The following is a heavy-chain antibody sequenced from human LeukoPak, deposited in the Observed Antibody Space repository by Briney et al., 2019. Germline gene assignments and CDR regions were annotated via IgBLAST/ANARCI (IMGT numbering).Heavy chain of an antibody. CDR3: VKLSPYGGIGY. D-gene: IGHD4-23*01. CDR1: GFTFNNYA. J-gene: IGHJ4*02. V-gene: IGHV3-23*01. Sequence: GGSLRLSCAASGFTFNNYAMTWVRQAPGKGLEWVSAISGSGGSTYYADSVKGRFTISRGNSKNTLYLQMNSLRAEDTAVYYCVKLSPYGGIGYWGQGTLVTVSS. CDR2: ISGSGGST.